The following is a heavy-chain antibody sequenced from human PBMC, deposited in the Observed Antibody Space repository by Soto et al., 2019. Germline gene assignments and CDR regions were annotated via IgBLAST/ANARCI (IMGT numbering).Heavy chain of an antibody. CDR2: INIYSGDA. CDR3: ARALYYYDNSGLAY. V-gene: IGHV1-18*01. CDR1: GYTFSSYG. Sequence: QGRLEQSGPEVKKTGASVKVSCKASGYTFSSYGISWVRQAPGQGLEWMGWINIYSGDANYAQRFQDRVTMTRDTSTNTVNMEMRSLRSDDTAVYYCARALYYYDNSGLAYWGQGTLVTVSS. J-gene: IGHJ4*02. D-gene: IGHD3-22*01.